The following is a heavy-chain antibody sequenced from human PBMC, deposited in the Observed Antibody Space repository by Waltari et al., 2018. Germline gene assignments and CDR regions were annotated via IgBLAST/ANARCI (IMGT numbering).Heavy chain of an antibody. J-gene: IGHJ4*02. Sequence: EVQVVESGGGLVQPGGSLTLSCATSGFTSSGSTIHWVRQTSGKGLEWIGRIRSKPNKYATRYTASVEGRFTISRDDSENTAYLQMSSLMTEDTAVYYCTGGAVTGTDFWGQGTLVTVSS. V-gene: IGHV3-73*01. CDR2: IRSKPNKYAT. CDR1: GFTSSGST. CDR3: TGGAVTGTDF. D-gene: IGHD6-13*01.